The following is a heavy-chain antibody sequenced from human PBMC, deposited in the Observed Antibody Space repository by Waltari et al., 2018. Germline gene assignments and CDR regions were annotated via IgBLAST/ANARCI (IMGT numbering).Heavy chain of an antibody. D-gene: IGHD6-6*01. J-gene: IGHJ6*02. CDR1: GFTVSSNY. Sequence: EVQLVESGGGLIQPGGSLRLSCAASGFTVSSNYMSWVRQAPGKGLEWVSYIGSSGTIYYADSVKGRFIISRDNAKNSLYLQMSILRAEDTAVYYCARAPSRPYYYAMDVWGQGTTVTVSS. CDR2: IGSSGTI. CDR3: ARAPSRPYYYAMDV. V-gene: IGHV3-48*01.